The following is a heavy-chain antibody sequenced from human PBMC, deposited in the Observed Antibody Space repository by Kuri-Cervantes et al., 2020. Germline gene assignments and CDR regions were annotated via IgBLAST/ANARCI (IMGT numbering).Heavy chain of an antibody. CDR1: GFSVSWFV. Sequence: GESLKISCAASGFSVSWFVLNRVRQAPGKGLEWVAVISFDGRIKHCADSVKGRLTVSGDNSKNTLYLQINSLRAEDTAVYYCARETRFPYYYMDVWGKGTTVTVSS. V-gene: IGHV3-30*07. CDR2: ISFDGRIK. CDR3: ARETRFPYYYMDV. J-gene: IGHJ6*03.